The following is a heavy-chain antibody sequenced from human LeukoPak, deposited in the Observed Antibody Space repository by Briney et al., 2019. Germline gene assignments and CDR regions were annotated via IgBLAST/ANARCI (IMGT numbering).Heavy chain of an antibody. D-gene: IGHD3-10*01. V-gene: IGHV3-74*01. CDR3: ARGGSGISNAFDI. CDR1: GFTFSSYW. CDR2: INSDGSST. Sequence: PGGSLRLSCAASGFTFSSYWVHWVRQAPGKGLVWVSPINSDGSSTSYADSVKGRFTISRDNAKNTLSLQMNSLRAEDTAVYYCARGGSGISNAFDIWGQGTMVTVSS. J-gene: IGHJ3*02.